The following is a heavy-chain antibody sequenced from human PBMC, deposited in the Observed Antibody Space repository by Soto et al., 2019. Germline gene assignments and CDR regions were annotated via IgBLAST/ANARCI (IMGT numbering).Heavy chain of an antibody. CDR2: IYYSGST. V-gene: IGHV4-31*03. CDR1: GGSISSGGYY. D-gene: IGHD3-10*01. CDR3: ARGRGSLAYYYGSGIMSWFDP. Sequence: QVQLQESGPGLVKPSQTLSLTCTVSGGSISSGGYYWSWIRQHPGKGLEWIGYIYYSGSTYYNPSLESRVTRAVDTSKNQFSLKLSSVTAADAAVYYCARGRGSLAYYYGSGIMSWFDPWGQGTLVTVSS. J-gene: IGHJ5*02.